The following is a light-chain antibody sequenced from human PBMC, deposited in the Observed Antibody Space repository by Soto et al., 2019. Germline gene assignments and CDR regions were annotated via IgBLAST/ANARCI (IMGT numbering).Light chain of an antibody. Sequence: QSALTQPASVSGSPGQSITISCTGTSSDVGANIFVSWYQQHPGKVPKLMIYTVSSRPSGFSQRFSGSKSGNTASLTISGLQAEDEADYYCSSFTTDSTYVFGTGTQLTVL. CDR1: SSDVGANIF. CDR3: SSFTTDSTYV. V-gene: IGLV2-14*01. CDR2: TVS. J-gene: IGLJ1*01.